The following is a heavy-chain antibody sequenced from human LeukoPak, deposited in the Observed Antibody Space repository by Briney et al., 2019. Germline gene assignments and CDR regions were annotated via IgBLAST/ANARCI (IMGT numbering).Heavy chain of an antibody. J-gene: IGHJ6*03. D-gene: IGHD3-3*01. CDR1: GYTFTSYG. CDR3: ARTANFYDFWSGYQLGYYYYYMDV. V-gene: IGHV1-18*01. CDR2: ISAYNGNT. Sequence: GASVKVSCKASGYTFTSYGISWVRQAPGQGLEWMGWISAYNGNTNYAQKLQGRVTMTTDTSTSTAYMELRSLRSDDTAVYYCARTANFYDFWSGYQLGYYYYYMDVWGKGTTVTVS.